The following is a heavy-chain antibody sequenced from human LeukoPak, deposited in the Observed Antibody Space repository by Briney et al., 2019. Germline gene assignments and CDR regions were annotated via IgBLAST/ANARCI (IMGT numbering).Heavy chain of an antibody. D-gene: IGHD3-3*01. J-gene: IGHJ3*01. V-gene: IGHV4-4*07. CDR1: GGSISSYY. CDR3: AKEDDFWRGYSNDL. CDR2: LYSSGST. Sequence: PSETLSLTCTVSGGSISSYYWGWIRQPAGKGLEWIGRLYSSGSTNYNPSLKSRVTMSVDTSKNQFSLKLSSVTTADTAVYYCAKEDDFWRGYSNDLWGPGTMVTVS.